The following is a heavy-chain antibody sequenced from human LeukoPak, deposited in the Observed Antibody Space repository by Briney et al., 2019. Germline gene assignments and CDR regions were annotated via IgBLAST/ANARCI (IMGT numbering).Heavy chain of an antibody. J-gene: IGHJ5*02. Sequence: GGSLRLSCAASGFTFSSYGMHWVRQAPGKGLEWVAFIRYDGSNKYYADSVKGRFTISRDNSKNTLYLQMNSLRAEDTAVYYCARETSGVGATTEHWFDPWGQGTLVTVSS. D-gene: IGHD1-26*01. CDR2: IRYDGSNK. V-gene: IGHV3-30*02. CDR3: ARETSGVGATTEHWFDP. CDR1: GFTFSSYG.